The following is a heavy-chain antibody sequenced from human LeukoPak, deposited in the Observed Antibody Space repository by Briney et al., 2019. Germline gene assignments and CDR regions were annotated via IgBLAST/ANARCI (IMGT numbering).Heavy chain of an antibody. CDR1: GLTFSYYV. V-gene: IGHV3-23*01. CDR2: ISGSGGGT. Sequence: GGSLRLSCSASGLTFSYYVFGWAGQAPGKGREWVSMISGSGGGTYFADSVKGRFTISRDNSKNTLYLQMDGLRAEDTAIYYCAPDLRGSAWSLDDWGQGTLVTVSS. CDR3: APDLRGSAWSLDD. D-gene: IGHD6-13*01. J-gene: IGHJ4*02.